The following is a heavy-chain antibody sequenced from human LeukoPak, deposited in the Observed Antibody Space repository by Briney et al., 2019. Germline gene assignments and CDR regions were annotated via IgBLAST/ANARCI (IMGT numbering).Heavy chain of an antibody. J-gene: IGHJ4*02. V-gene: IGHV3-23*01. D-gene: IGHD2-21*02. Sequence: PGGSLRLSCTASGFTFSAYAMMWVRQAPGKGPEWVSAIRGGGGSAFYADSVKGRFTISRDNSKSTLYLQMNSLRAEDTAVYYCAKDEAHIVVVTAWAPSDYWGQGTLVTVSS. CDR1: GFTFSAYA. CDR2: IRGGGGSA. CDR3: AKDEAHIVVVTAWAPSDY.